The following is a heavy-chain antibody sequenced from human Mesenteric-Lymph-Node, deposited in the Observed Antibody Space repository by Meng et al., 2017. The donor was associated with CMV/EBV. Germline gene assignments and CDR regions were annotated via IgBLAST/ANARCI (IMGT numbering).Heavy chain of an antibody. Sequence: ASVKVSCKASGYTFTSYYMHWVRQAPGQGLEWMGIINPSGGSTSYAQKFQGRVTMTRDTSTSTVYMELSSLRSEDTAVYYCARDNKPRYYDSSGYYLNNAFDIWGQGTMVTVSS. D-gene: IGHD3-22*01. J-gene: IGHJ3*02. CDR3: ARDNKPRYYDSSGYYLNNAFDI. CDR2: INPSGGST. V-gene: IGHV1-46*01. CDR1: GYTFTSYY.